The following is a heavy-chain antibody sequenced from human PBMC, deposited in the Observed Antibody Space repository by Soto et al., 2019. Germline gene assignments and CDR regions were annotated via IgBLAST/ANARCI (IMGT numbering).Heavy chain of an antibody. J-gene: IGHJ5*02. Sequence: GGSLRLSCAASGFTFSIYWMSWVRQAPGKGLEWVSAISGSGGSTYYADSVKGRFTISRDNSKNTLYLQMNSLRAEDTAVYYCAKDPRGYSGYDFVPLPWGPGTLVTVSS. CDR1: GFTFSIYW. CDR2: ISGSGGST. V-gene: IGHV3-23*01. CDR3: AKDPRGYSGYDFVPLP. D-gene: IGHD5-12*01.